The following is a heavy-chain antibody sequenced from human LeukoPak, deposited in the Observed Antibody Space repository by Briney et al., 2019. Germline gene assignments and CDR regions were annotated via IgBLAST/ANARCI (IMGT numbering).Heavy chain of an antibody. J-gene: IGHJ4*02. CDR2: IYAGGST. D-gene: IGHD3-16*01. Sequence: GGSLRLSCAASGFTVSSNYMSWVRQAPGKGLELVSVIYAGGSTYYPDSVKGRFTISRDNSKNTLYLQMNSERGEDTGVYYCGREGGGSFHFDYWGQGTLVTVSS. CDR1: GFTVSSNY. CDR3: GREGGGSFHFDY. V-gene: IGHV3-66*01.